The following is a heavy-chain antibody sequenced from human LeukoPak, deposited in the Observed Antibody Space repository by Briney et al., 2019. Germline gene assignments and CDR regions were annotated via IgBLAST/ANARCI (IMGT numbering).Heavy chain of an antibody. J-gene: IGHJ6*02. CDR2: IYYSGST. D-gene: IGHD7-27*01. CDR1: GGSMNDRDYY. Sequence: SETLSLTCTVSGGSMNDRDYYWSWIRQPPGKGLEWIGYIYYSGSTYYNPSLKSRVPISEDTPRSQFYLKLTPATAADTAVYYCARNWGAAGWDNYNGMDVWGQGATVIVSS. CDR3: ARNWGAAGWDNYNGMDV. V-gene: IGHV4-30-4*01.